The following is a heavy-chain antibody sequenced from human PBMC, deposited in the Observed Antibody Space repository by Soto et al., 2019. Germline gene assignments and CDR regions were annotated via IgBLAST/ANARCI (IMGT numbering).Heavy chain of an antibody. CDR2: IYYSGST. CDR3: ARDLGAYEIGPFDY. CDR1: GGSISSSSYC. Sequence: SETLPLTCSVSGGSISSSSYCWGWIRQPPGKGLEWIGSIYYSGSTYYNPSLKSRVTVSVDTSKNQFSLKLSSVTAADTAVYYCARDLGAYEIGPFDYWGQGTPVTVSS. J-gene: IGHJ4*02. V-gene: IGHV4-39*02. D-gene: IGHD2-21*01.